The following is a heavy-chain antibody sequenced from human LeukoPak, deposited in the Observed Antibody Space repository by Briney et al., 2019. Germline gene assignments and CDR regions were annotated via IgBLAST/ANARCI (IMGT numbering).Heavy chain of an antibody. D-gene: IGHD2/OR15-2a*01. Sequence: PGGSLRLSCAASGFTFSSYGMSWVRQAPGKGLEWLGRIKPNTDGGTAAYAAPVEDRFTISRDDLKGMLYLQMNSLKIEDTAVYYCATYPQNRHWGQGTLVTVSS. CDR3: ATYPQNRH. CDR2: IKPNTDGGTA. J-gene: IGHJ4*02. CDR1: GFTFSSYG. V-gene: IGHV3-15*01.